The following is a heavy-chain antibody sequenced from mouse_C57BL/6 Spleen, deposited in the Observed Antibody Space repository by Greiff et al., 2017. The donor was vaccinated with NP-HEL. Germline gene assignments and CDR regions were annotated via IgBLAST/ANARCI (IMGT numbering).Heavy chain of an antibody. CDR1: GYTFTSYW. CDR2: IDPSDSYT. CDR3: ARGGLTGRFDY. J-gene: IGHJ2*01. Sequence: QVQLQQSGAELVMPGASVKLSCKASGYTFTSYWMHWVKQRPGQGLEWIGEIDPSDSYTNYNQKFKGKSTLTVDKSSSTAYMQLSSLTSEDSAVYYCARGGLTGRFDYWGQSTTLTVSS. V-gene: IGHV1-69*01. D-gene: IGHD4-1*01.